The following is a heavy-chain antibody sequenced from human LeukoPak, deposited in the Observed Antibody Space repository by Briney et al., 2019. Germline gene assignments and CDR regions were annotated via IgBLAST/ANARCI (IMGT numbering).Heavy chain of an antibody. Sequence: GASVKVSCKASGYTFTGYYIHWVRQAPGQGLEWMGWINPNSGGTNFAQQFQGRVTMTKETHISTAYLELNRLRADDTAVYYCARATYYGSPPNDPWGQGTLVTVSS. CDR1: GYTFTGYY. CDR3: ARATYYGSPPNDP. CDR2: INPNSGGT. D-gene: IGHD3-10*01. J-gene: IGHJ5*02. V-gene: IGHV1-2*02.